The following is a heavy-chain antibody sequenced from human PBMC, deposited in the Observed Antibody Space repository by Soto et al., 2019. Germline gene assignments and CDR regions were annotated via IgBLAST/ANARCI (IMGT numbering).Heavy chain of an antibody. CDR3: ARVVADNYYSRGGHLDV. Sequence: QVQLVQSGAEVRKPGSSVKISCTTSGGTFINYAINWVRQAPGQGLEWMGGIVPVHDTTSFAGRLQDRVTFSADESTSTAFLVLSRLRSEDTPVYYCARVVADNYYSRGGHLDVWGQGPLVTVSS. J-gene: IGHJ4*02. V-gene: IGHV1-69*11. CDR2: IVPVHDTT. CDR1: GGTFINYA. D-gene: IGHD2-21*01.